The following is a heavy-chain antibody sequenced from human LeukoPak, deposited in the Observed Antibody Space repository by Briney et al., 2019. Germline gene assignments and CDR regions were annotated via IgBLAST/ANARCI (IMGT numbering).Heavy chain of an antibody. V-gene: IGHV3-23*01. CDR3: AKDVIRGAISYFES. Sequence: GGSLRLSCAASGFNFRGQAMSWVRQGPGKGLEWVAGISGRGETTYYADSVQGRFNISRDNSKNTLFLEVNSLRAEDTAVYYCAKDVIRGAISYFESWGQGTPVVVSS. CDR2: ISGRGETT. D-gene: IGHD3-10*01. J-gene: IGHJ4*02. CDR1: GFNFRGQA.